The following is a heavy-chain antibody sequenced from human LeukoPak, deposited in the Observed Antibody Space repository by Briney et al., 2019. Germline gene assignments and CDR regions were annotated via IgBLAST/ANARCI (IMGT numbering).Heavy chain of an antibody. J-gene: IGHJ3*02. CDR3: ARDMEGSSSSLYAFDI. Sequence: SETLSLTCTVSGGSISSSSYYWGWIRQPPGKGLEWIGSIYYSGSTYYNPSLKSRVTISVDTSKNQFSLKLSSVTAADTAVYYCARDMEGSSSSLYAFDIWGQGTMVTVSS. D-gene: IGHD6-6*01. V-gene: IGHV4-39*07. CDR1: GGSISSSSYY. CDR2: IYYSGST.